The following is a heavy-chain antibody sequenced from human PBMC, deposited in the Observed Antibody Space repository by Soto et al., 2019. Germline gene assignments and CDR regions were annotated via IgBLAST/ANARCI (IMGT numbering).Heavy chain of an antibody. CDR3: ASSRPYYDSNGYTDASDI. CDR2: ISSSGSTI. Sequence: QVQLVESGGGLVKPGGSLRLSCAASGFTFSDYYMSWIRQAPGKGLEWVSYISSSGSTIYYADSVKGRFTISRDNAKNSLDLQMNSLRAEDTAVYYCASSRPYYDSNGYTDASDIWCQGTMVTVSS. V-gene: IGHV3-11*01. CDR1: GFTFSDYY. J-gene: IGHJ3*02. D-gene: IGHD3-22*01.